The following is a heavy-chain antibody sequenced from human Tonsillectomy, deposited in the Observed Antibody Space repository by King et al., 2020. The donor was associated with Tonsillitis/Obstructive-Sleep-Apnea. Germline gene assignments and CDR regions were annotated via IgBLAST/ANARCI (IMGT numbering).Heavy chain of an antibody. CDR2: IKSKTDGGTT. Sequence: QLVQSGGGLVKPGGSLRLSCAASGFTFSNAWMRWVRQAPGKGLEGVGRIKSKTDGGTTDYAAPVKGRFTIARDDSKNTLYLKMNSLKTEDTAVYYCTTNPLAYCGGDCYSVGWGQGTLVTVSS. CDR1: GFTFSNAW. V-gene: IGHV3-15*01. CDR3: TTNPLAYCGGDCYSVG. D-gene: IGHD2-21*01. J-gene: IGHJ4*02.